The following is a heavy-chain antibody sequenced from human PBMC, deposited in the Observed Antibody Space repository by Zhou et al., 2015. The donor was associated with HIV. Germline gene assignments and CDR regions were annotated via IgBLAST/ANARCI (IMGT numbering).Heavy chain of an antibody. Sequence: QVQLVQSGAEVKKPGASVKVSCKASGYTFTSYGISWVRQAPGQGLEWMGWISAYNGNTNYAQKLQGRVTMTTDTSTSTAYMELRSLRSDDTAVYYCASYSLIYGDYEGWFDPWGQGTLVTVSS. D-gene: IGHD4-17*01. CDR1: GYTFTSYG. CDR3: ASYSLIYGDYEGWFDP. V-gene: IGHV1-18*01. CDR2: ISAYNGNT. J-gene: IGHJ5*02.